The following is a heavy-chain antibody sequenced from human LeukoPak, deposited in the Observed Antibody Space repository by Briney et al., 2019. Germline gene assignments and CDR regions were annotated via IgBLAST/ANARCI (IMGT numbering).Heavy chain of an antibody. J-gene: IGHJ2*01. D-gene: IGHD2-15*01. CDR2: IRLDGTNQ. CDR3: AKGTLNPTEVGYFDL. CDR1: GFNFRAYW. Sequence: GGSLRLSCTTSGFNFRAYWMGWVRQAPGKGLEWVSFIRLDGTNQYYSDSVKGRFTISGDNSRNTLYLQMSSLRAEDTAVYYCAKGTLNPTEVGYFDLWGRGALVIVSS. V-gene: IGHV3-30*02.